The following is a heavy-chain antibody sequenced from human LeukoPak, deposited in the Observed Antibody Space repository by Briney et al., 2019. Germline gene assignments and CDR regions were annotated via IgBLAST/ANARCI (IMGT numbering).Heavy chain of an antibody. Sequence: TSETLSLTCTVSGGSISGYYWSRSRQPPGKGVEWIGNLYYSGSTYYNPSLKSRVTISVDTSKNQFSLRLSSVTAADTAVYYCASSPLEGGYSYGNYFDYWGQGTLVTVSS. D-gene: IGHD5-18*01. CDR1: GGSISGYY. V-gene: IGHV4-59*08. J-gene: IGHJ4*02. CDR2: LYYSGST. CDR3: ASSPLEGGYSYGNYFDY.